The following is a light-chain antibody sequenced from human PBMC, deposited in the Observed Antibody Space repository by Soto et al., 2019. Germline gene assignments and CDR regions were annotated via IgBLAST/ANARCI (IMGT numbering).Light chain of an antibody. V-gene: IGKV3-20*01. CDR1: QSLSTNF. CDR2: GAS. Sequence: EIVLTQSPGRWSLSPGERASLSFGASQSLSTNFLAWYQQKPGQAPRLLIYGASSRATGIPDRFSGNEPETDFTLTIHTLEPEDFAVYYCQKYANSPITFGQGTRLEIK. CDR3: QKYANSPIT. J-gene: IGKJ5*01.